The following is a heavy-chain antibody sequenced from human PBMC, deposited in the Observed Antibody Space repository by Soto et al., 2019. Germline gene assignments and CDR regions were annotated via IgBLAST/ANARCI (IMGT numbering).Heavy chain of an antibody. V-gene: IGHV3-48*01. CDR1: GFTFSHYP. Sequence: GGSLRLSCAASGFTFSHYPMNWVRQAPGKGLEWVSYISRSSSTIYYADSVKGRFTISRDDAKNSLYLQMNSLRAEDTAVYYCASPLSSPITYWGQGTLVTVSS. CDR2: ISRSSSTI. D-gene: IGHD2-2*01. J-gene: IGHJ4*02. CDR3: ASPLSSPITY.